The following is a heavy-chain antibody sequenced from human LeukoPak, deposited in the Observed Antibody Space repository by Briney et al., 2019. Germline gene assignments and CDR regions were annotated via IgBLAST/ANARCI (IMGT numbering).Heavy chain of an antibody. Sequence: GGSLRLSCAASGFTFSTYSMNWVRQTPGKGLEWVSYINSRSTSILYADSVQGRFTISRDNAKNSLYLQMNSLRAEDTAVYYCARRGQQLNYWGQGTLVTVSS. CDR1: GFTFSTYS. J-gene: IGHJ4*02. V-gene: IGHV3-48*01. D-gene: IGHD6-13*01. CDR2: INSRSTSI. CDR3: ARRGQQLNY.